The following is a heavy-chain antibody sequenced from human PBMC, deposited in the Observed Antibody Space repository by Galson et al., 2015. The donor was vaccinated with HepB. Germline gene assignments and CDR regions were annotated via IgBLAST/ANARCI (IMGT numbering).Heavy chain of an antibody. V-gene: IGHV3-66*01. CDR3: ARSPSRPWDYYYGMDV. CDR2: IYSGGST. Sequence: SLRLSCAASGFTVSSNYMSWVRQAPGKGLEWVSVIYSGGSTYYADSVKGRFTISRDNSKNTLYLQMNSLRAEDTAVYYCARSPSRPWDYYYGMDVWGQGTTVTVSS. J-gene: IGHJ6*02. CDR1: GFTVSSNY. D-gene: IGHD7-27*01.